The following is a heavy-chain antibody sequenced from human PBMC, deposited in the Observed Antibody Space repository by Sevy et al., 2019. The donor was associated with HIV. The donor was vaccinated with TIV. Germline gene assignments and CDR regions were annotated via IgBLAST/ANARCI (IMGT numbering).Heavy chain of an antibody. CDR2: INTNTGNP. CDR3: ARGYIGYDSGDAFDI. V-gene: IGHV7-4-1*02. D-gene: IGHD5-12*01. CDR1: GYTFTNYA. Sequence: ASVKGSCKASGYTFTNYAMNWVRQAPGQGLEWMGWINTNTGNPTYAQGFTGRFVFSLDTSVSTAYLQISSLKAEDTAVYYCARGYIGYDSGDAFDIWGQGTMVTVSS. J-gene: IGHJ3*02.